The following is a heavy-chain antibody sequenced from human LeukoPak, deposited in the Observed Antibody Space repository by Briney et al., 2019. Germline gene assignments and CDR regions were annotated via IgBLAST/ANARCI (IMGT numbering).Heavy chain of an antibody. Sequence: PSETLSLTCAVYGGSFSGYYWSWIRQPPGKGLEWIGYIYYSGSTNYNPSLKSRVTISVDTSKNQFSLKLSSVTAADTAVYYCARLHYDFWGVNYYYMDVWGKGTTVTVSS. V-gene: IGHV4-59*01. CDR1: GGSFSGYY. CDR3: ARLHYDFWGVNYYYMDV. D-gene: IGHD3-3*01. CDR2: IYYSGST. J-gene: IGHJ6*03.